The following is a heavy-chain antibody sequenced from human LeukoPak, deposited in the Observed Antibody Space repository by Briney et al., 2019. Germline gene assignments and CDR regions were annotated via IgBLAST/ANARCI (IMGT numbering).Heavy chain of an antibody. V-gene: IGHV3-7*01. CDR3: ARERNVLIAARRIVYFDY. D-gene: IGHD6-6*01. Sequence: PGGSLRLSCAASGFTFSSYWMSWVRQAPGKGLEWVANIKQDGSEKYYVDSVKGRFTISRDNAKNSLYLRMNSLRAEDTAVYYCARERNVLIAARRIVYFDYWGQGTLVTVSS. CDR2: IKQDGSEK. J-gene: IGHJ4*02. CDR1: GFTFSSYW.